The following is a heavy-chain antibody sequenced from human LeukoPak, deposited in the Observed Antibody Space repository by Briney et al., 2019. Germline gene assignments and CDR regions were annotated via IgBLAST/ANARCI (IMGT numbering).Heavy chain of an antibody. J-gene: IGHJ4*02. CDR2: IYSGGST. Sequence: PGGSLRLSCAASGFDVSDNYMSWVRRAPGKGLEWVSVIYSGGSTYYADAVKGRFTISRDNSKNTIYLQMNSLRVEDTAVYYCARTSSGSWYGDYWGQGTLVTVSS. CDR1: GFDVSDNY. V-gene: IGHV3-66*01. D-gene: IGHD6-13*01. CDR3: ARTSSGSWYGDY.